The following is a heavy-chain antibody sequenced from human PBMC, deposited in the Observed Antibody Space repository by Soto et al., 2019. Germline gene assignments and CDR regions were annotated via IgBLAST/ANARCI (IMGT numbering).Heavy chain of an antibody. D-gene: IGHD3-16*01. CDR2: IRSKAYGGTT. CDR3: TRAQPRSFGEIDY. Sequence: GSLRLSCTASGFTFGDYAMSWVRQAPGKGLEWVGFIRSKAYGGTTEYAASVKGRFTISRDDSKSIAYLQMNSLKTEDTAVYYCTRAQPRSFGEIDYWGQGTLVAVSS. J-gene: IGHJ4*02. CDR1: GFTFGDYA. V-gene: IGHV3-49*04.